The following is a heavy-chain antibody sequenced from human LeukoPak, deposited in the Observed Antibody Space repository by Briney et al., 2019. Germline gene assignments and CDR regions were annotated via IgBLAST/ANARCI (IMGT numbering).Heavy chain of an antibody. D-gene: IGHD2-2*01. CDR2: ISGSAGST. CDR1: GFTFSSYA. J-gene: IGHJ4*02. Sequence: SGGFLRLSCAASGFTFSSYAMSWVRQAPGKGLEWGSAISGSAGSTYCADSVKGRFTISRDNSKNTLYLQMNSRRAEDTAVYYCAKDRAVVPAATYDYWGQGTLVTVSS. V-gene: IGHV3-23*01. CDR3: AKDRAVVPAATYDY.